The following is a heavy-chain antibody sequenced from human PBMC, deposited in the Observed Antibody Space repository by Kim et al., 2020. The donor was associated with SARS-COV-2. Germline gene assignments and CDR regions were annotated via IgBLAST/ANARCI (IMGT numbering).Heavy chain of an antibody. D-gene: IGHD3-3*01. CDR2: ISSSSSYI. J-gene: IGHJ6*02. Sequence: GGSLRLSCAASGFTFSSYSMNWVRQAPGKGLEWVSSISSSSSYIYYADSVKGRFTISRDNAKNSLYLQMNSLRAEDTAVYYCARNRAYDFLSSGYYYGMDVWGQGTTVTVSS. V-gene: IGHV3-21*01. CDR1: GFTFSSYS. CDR3: ARNRAYDFLSSGYYYGMDV.